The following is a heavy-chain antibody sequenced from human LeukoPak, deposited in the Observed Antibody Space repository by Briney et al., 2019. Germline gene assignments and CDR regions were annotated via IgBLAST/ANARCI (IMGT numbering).Heavy chain of an antibody. Sequence: ASVKVSCKASGYTFTSYGISWVRQAPGQGLEWMGWISAYNGNTNYAQKLQGRVTMTTDTSTSTAYMELRSQRSDDTAVYYCARGGITMVRGEPFDYWGQGTLVTVSS. CDR3: ARGGITMVRGEPFDY. V-gene: IGHV1-18*01. CDR1: GYTFTSYG. J-gene: IGHJ4*02. CDR2: ISAYNGNT. D-gene: IGHD3-10*01.